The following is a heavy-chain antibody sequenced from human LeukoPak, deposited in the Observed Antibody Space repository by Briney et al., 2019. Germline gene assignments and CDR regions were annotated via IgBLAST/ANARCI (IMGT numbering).Heavy chain of an antibody. V-gene: IGHV3-74*01. J-gene: IGHJ5*02. Sequence: GGSPRLSCAASGFTFSNYWMRWGRQAPGKGRGWGSRINTGGSSTDYADSVKGRLPISRANAKNTLYLQMNSLRAEDTAVYYCARDLDGYRSGNGAWGQGTLVTVSS. D-gene: IGHD5-12*01. CDR1: GFTFSNYW. CDR2: INTGGSST. CDR3: ARDLDGYRSGNGA.